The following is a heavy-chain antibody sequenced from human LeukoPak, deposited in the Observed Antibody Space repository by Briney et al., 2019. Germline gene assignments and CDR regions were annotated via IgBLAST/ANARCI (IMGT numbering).Heavy chain of an antibody. V-gene: IGHV4-34*01. CDR2: INHSGST. CDR3: ARGLDTAGAFDI. Sequence: PSETLSLTCAVYGGSFSGYYWSWIRQPPGKGLEWIGEINHSGSTNYNPSLKSRVTISVDTSKNQFSLKLSSVTAADTAVYYCARGLDTAGAFDIWGQGTMVTVSS. D-gene: IGHD5-18*01. CDR1: GGSFSGYY. J-gene: IGHJ3*02.